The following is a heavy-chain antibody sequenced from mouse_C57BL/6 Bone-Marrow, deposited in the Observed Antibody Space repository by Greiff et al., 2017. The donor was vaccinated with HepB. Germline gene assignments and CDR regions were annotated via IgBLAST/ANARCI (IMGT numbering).Heavy chain of an antibody. Sequence: DVKLQESGGGLVQPGGSMKLSCVASGFTFSNYWMNWVRQSPEKGLEWVAQIRLKSDNYATHYAESVKGRFTISRDESKSSVYLQMNNLRAEDTGIYYCLYGSSLYYAMDYWGQGTSVTVSS. CDR2: IRLKSDNYAT. V-gene: IGHV6-3*01. CDR3: LYGSSLYYAMDY. D-gene: IGHD1-1*01. CDR1: GFTFSNYW. J-gene: IGHJ4*01.